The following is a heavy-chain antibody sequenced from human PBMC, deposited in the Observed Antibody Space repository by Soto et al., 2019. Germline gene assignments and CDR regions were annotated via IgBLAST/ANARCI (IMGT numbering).Heavy chain of an antibody. Sequence: QVQLVESGGGVVQPGRSLRISCAASGFTFSSYGMHWVRQAPGKGLEWVAVIWYDGSNKYYADSVKGRFTISRDNSKNTLYLQMNSLRGEDTAVYYCARDPSYYDFWSGWGGLGYGMDVWGQGTTVTVSS. CDR1: GFTFSSYG. D-gene: IGHD3-3*01. V-gene: IGHV3-33*01. CDR2: IWYDGSNK. J-gene: IGHJ6*02. CDR3: ARDPSYYDFWSGWGGLGYGMDV.